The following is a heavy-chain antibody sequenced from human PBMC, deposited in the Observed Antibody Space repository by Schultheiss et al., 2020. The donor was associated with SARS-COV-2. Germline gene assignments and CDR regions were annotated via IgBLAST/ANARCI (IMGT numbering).Heavy chain of an antibody. J-gene: IGHJ5*02. CDR1: GYTFTDYY. V-gene: IGHV1-69*01. CDR2: IIPMFGTA. D-gene: IGHD6-13*01. CDR3: ARTEVLDYSSSWYGWFDP. Sequence: KISCKASGYTFTDYYMHWLRQAPGQGLEWMGGIIPMFGTANYAQKFQGRVTITADESTRTAYMELSSLRSEDTAVYFCARTEVLDYSSSWYGWFDPWGQGILVTVSS.